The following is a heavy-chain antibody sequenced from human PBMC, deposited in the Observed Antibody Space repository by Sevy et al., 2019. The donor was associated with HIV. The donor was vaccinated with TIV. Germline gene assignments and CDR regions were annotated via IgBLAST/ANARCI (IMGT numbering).Heavy chain of an antibody. CDR3: ATDRISDWFFDS. Sequence: GGSLRLSCTASGFTFTDYVMNWVRQAPGRGLEWVSSIGGSGGSTNYADSVKGRFTISRDNSKNTLNLQMNSLRAEDTAVYYCATDRISDWFFDSWGQGTLVTVSS. V-gene: IGHV3-23*01. D-gene: IGHD3-9*01. CDR2: IGGSGGST. CDR1: GFTFTDYV. J-gene: IGHJ4*02.